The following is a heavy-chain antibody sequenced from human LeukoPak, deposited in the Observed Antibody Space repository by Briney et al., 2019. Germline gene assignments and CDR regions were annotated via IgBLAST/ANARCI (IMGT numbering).Heavy chain of an antibody. CDR1: GYTFTSYY. V-gene: IGHV1-46*01. Sequence: GASVKVSCKASGYTFTSYYMHWVRQAPGQGLEWMGIINPSGGSTSYAQKFQGRVTITRNTSISTAYMELSSLRSEDTAVYYCVRFAVRHYYYYYMDVWGKGTTVTVSS. D-gene: IGHD4-23*01. CDR3: VRFAVRHYYYYYMDV. J-gene: IGHJ6*03. CDR2: INPSGGST.